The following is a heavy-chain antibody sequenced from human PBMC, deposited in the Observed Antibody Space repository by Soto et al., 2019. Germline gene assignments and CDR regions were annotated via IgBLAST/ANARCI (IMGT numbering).Heavy chain of an antibody. D-gene: IGHD2-21*02. Sequence: QVQLVQSGAEVKKPGASVKVSCKASGYTFTSYGISWVRQAPGQGLEWMGWISAYNGNTNYAQKLQGRGTMTTDTSTGTAYMELRSLRSDDTAVYYCAREGRVTTGMRPYYYYGMDVWGQGTTVTVSS. J-gene: IGHJ6*02. CDR1: GYTFTSYG. CDR3: AREGRVTTGMRPYYYYGMDV. CDR2: ISAYNGNT. V-gene: IGHV1-18*01.